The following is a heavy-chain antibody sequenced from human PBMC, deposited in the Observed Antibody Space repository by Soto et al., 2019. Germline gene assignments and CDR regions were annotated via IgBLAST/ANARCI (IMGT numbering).Heavy chain of an antibody. D-gene: IGHD6-19*01. CDR1: GGSISSYY. CDR2: IYTSGST. J-gene: IGHJ4*02. Sequence: QVQLQESGPGLLKPSETLSLTCTVSGGSISSYYCSWIRQPAGKGLEWIGRIYTSGSTNYNPSLKSRVTMPVDTSKNQFSLKLSSVTAADTAVYYCARGGSSGWQRIFDYWGQGTLVTVSS. V-gene: IGHV4-4*07. CDR3: ARGGSSGWQRIFDY.